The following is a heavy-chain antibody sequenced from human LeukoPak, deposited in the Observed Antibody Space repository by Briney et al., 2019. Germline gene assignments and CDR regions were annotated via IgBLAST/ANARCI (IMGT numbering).Heavy chain of an antibody. CDR3: AKDFTINAFDI. D-gene: IGHD5-24*01. J-gene: IGHJ3*02. Sequence: GGSLRLSCAASGFTFSTYAMSWVRQAPGKGLEWVSAISYNGANTYYRDSLKGRFTISIDNSKNTLYLQLNSLRAEDTAVYYCAKDFTINAFDIWGQGTMVTVSS. V-gene: IGHV3-23*01. CDR2: ISYNGANT. CDR1: GFTFSTYA.